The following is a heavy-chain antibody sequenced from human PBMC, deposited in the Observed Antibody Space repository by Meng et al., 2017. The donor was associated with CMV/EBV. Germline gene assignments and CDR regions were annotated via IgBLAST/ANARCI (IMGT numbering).Heavy chain of an antibody. CDR3: ARDLGEQLEGISGPRV. D-gene: IGHD6-6*01. J-gene: IGHJ4*02. Sequence: GESLKLSCAASGFTFSSYAMHWVRQAPGKGLEWVAVISYDGSNKYYADSVKGRFTISRDNSKNTLYLQMNSLGAEDTAVYYCARDLGEQLEGISGPRVWGQGTLVTVSS. CDR1: GFTFSSYA. V-gene: IGHV3-30*04. CDR2: ISYDGSNK.